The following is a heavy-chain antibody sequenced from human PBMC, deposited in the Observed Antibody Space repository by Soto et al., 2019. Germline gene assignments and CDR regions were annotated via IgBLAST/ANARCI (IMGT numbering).Heavy chain of an antibody. CDR3: ARGEVARAVAGTAFGY. Sequence: ASVKVSCKASGYTFTSYAMHWVRQAPGQRREWMGWINAGNGNTKYSEKFQGRVTITRDTSASTAYMELSSLRAEVTAVYYCARGEVARAVAGTAFGYWGQGTLVTVSS. V-gene: IGHV1-3*01. CDR1: GYTFTSYA. CDR2: INAGNGNT. D-gene: IGHD6-19*01. J-gene: IGHJ4*02.